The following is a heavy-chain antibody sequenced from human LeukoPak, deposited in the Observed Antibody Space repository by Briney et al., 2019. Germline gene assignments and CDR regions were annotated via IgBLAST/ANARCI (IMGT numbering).Heavy chain of an antibody. J-gene: IGHJ5*02. CDR3: VRDLLNWFDP. V-gene: IGHV3-23*01. CDR1: GFTFSSYA. D-gene: IGHD2-15*01. CDR2: ISGSGGST. Sequence: GGSLRLSCAASGFTFSSYAMSWVRQAPGKGLEWVSAISGSGGSTYYADSVKGRFTISRDDARNTLYLQMNNLRAEDTAVYYCVRDLLNWFDPWGQGTLVTVSS.